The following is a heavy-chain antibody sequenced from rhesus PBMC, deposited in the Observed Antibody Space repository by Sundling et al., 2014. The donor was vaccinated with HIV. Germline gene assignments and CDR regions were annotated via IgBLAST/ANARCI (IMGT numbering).Heavy chain of an antibody. J-gene: IGHJ4*01. CDR2: INGGGSST. Sequence: EVQLVETGGGLVQPGGSLKLSCAASGFTFSNYDMSWVRQAPGKGLEWVSAINGGGSSTYYADSVKGRFTISRDNSKNTLSLQMNSLRAEDTAVYYCAKIGEDWNYHFDFDFWGQGVLVTVSS. D-gene: IGHD1-26*01. V-gene: IGHV3-103*01. CDR1: GFTFSNYD. CDR3: AKIGEDWNYHFDFDF.